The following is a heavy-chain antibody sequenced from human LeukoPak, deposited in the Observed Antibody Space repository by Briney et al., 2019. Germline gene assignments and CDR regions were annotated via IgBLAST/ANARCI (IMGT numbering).Heavy chain of an antibody. CDR2: ISGSGGST. D-gene: IGHD6-13*01. J-gene: IGHJ4*02. CDR3: AKRAAGTSYLDY. Sequence: PGGSLRLSRAASGFTFSSYAMSWVRQAPGKGLEWVSAISGSGGSTYYADSVKGRFTISRDNSKNTLYLQMNSLRAEDTAVCYCAKRAAGTSYLDYWGQGTLVTVSS. V-gene: IGHV3-23*01. CDR1: GFTFSSYA.